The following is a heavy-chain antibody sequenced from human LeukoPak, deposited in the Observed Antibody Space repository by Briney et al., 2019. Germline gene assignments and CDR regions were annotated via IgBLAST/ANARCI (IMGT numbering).Heavy chain of an antibody. D-gene: IGHD3-9*01. V-gene: IGHV4-34*01. CDR1: GGSFSGYY. J-gene: IGHJ5*02. CDR2: INHSGST. CDR3: ARGENILTGYYNGGWFDP. Sequence: SETLSLTCAAYGGSFSGYYWSWIRQPPGKGLEWIGEINHSGSTNYNTSLKSRVTISVDTSKNQFSLKLSSVTAADTAVYYCARGENILTGYYNGGWFDPWGQGTLVTVSS.